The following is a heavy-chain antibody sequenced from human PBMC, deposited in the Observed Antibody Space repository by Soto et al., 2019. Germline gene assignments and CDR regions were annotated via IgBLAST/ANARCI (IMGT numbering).Heavy chain of an antibody. Sequence: QVQLQASGPGLVKPSQTMSLTCTVSGGSIRSGDYYWSWIRQPPGKGLEWIGYIYYSGSTYYNPSIKCRVNISVDTSKNQFSLKLSSVTAADTAVYYCARVGSSIAVPPVDYWGQGTLVTVAS. CDR2: IYYSGST. CDR1: GGSIRSGDYY. J-gene: IGHJ4*02. V-gene: IGHV4-30-4*01. CDR3: ARVGSSIAVPPVDY. D-gene: IGHD6-6*01.